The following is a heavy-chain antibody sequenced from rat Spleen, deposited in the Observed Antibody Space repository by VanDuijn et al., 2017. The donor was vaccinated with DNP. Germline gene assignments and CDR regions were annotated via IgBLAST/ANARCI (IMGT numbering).Heavy chain of an antibody. CDR3: VRWNSGHFDY. V-gene: IGHV5-25*01. J-gene: IGHJ2*01. CDR2: ISTRGGST. Sequence: EVQLVGSGGGLVQPGRSMKLTCAASGSTFTNSDMAWVRHAQTKGLEWVPSISTRGGSTFYRDSVTGRFAISRDNAKSTLYLQMNSLRSEDMATYVCVRWNSGHFDYWGQGVMVTVSS. CDR1: GSTFTNSD. D-gene: IGHD4-3*01.